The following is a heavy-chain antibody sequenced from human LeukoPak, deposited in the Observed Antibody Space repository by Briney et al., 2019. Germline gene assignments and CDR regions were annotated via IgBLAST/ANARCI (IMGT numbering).Heavy chain of an antibody. Sequence: PGAPRQISCQAAGSTFSAYWIGWVRKLRGKGLEWTGIIFPGDSDTRYSPSLRGQVTISADKSLRTAYLQWSTLKASDTAMYYCARNHGDNSKCDFWVQGTLVSVRS. CDR1: GSTFSAYW. J-gene: IGHJ4*02. D-gene: IGHD4-23*01. V-gene: IGHV5-51*01. CDR2: IFPGDSDT. CDR3: ARNHGDNSKCDF.